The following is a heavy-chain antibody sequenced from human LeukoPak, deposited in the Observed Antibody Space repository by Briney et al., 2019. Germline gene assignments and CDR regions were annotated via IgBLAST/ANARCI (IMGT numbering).Heavy chain of an antibody. Sequence: PGRSLRLSCAASGFIFCTYAMHWVRQAPGKGPEWVAVISDDGSNRYFADSVKGRFTISRDNSRNTLYLQMNSLTAEDSAVYYSSRASYYRALFHYYMDVWGQGTTVTVSS. D-gene: IGHD3-22*01. CDR2: ISDDGSNR. J-gene: IGHJ6*03. CDR3: SRASYYRALFHYYMDV. V-gene: IGHV3-30*17. CDR1: GFIFCTYA.